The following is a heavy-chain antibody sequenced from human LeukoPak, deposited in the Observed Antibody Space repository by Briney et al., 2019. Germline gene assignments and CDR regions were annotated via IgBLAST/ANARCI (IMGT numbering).Heavy chain of an antibody. D-gene: IGHD2-8*01. V-gene: IGHV3-7*01. CDR1: GFTFGRYW. CDR2: INQGGSRL. J-gene: IGHJ4*02. CDR3: ARLKDDVTKLDY. Sequence: GGSLRLSCAGSGFTFGRYWMSWVRQAPGKGLEWVASINQGGSRLHYLDSVTGRFIISRDDAQNSLFLQMTRLRVDDTAVYYCARLKDDVTKLDYWSQGTLVSVSS.